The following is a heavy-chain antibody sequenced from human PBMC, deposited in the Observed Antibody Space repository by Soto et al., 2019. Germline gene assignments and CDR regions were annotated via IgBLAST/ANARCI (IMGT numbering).Heavy chain of an antibody. J-gene: IGHJ6*02. CDR2: INPNSGGT. D-gene: IGHD6-19*01. Sequence: ASVKVSCKASGYTFTGYYMHWVRQAPGQGLEWMGWINPNSGGTNYAQKFQGRVTMTRDTSISTAYMELSRLRSDDTAVYYCARLTTGYSSGWYGDDYYYGMDVWGQGTTVTVS. CDR1: GYTFTGYY. CDR3: ARLTTGYSSGWYGDDYYYGMDV. V-gene: IGHV1-2*02.